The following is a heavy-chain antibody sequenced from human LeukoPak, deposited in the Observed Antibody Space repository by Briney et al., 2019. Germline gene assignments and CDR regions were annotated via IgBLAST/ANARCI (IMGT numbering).Heavy chain of an antibody. CDR1: GFTFSSYS. CDR3: AKNGDRGAYCTGGTCYPYFYYSMDV. Sequence: GGSLRLSCAASGFTFSSYSMNWVRQVPGKGLEWVSSISSTGGTTYYADSVKGRFTISRDNSKNTLYLQMNSLRAEDTAIYYCAKNGDRGAYCTGGTCYPYFYYSMDVWGKGTTVTI. J-gene: IGHJ6*03. V-gene: IGHV3-23*01. D-gene: IGHD2-15*01. CDR2: ISSTGGTT.